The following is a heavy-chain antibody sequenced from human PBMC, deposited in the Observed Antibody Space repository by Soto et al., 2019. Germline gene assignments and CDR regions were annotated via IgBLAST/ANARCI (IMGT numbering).Heavy chain of an antibody. J-gene: IGHJ4*02. CDR3: ARDLEPGGSFYY. D-gene: IGHD1-26*01. CDR1: GFTFSSYG. V-gene: IGHV3-33*01. Sequence: PGGSLRLSCAASGFTFSSYGMNWVRQAPGKGLEWVEVIWYDGSNKYYADSVRGRFTISRDNSKNTLYLQMNSLRAEDTAVYYCARDLEPGGSFYYWGQGTLLTVSS. CDR2: IWYDGSNK.